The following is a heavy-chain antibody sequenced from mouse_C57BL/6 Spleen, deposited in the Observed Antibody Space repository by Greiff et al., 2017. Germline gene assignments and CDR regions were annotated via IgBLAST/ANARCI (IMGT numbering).Heavy chain of an antibody. J-gene: IGHJ4*01. CDR2: ISSGGSYT. CDR1: GFTFSSYG. Sequence: EVKVVESGGDLVKPGGSLKLSCAASGFTFSSYGMSWVRQTPDKRLEWVATISSGGSYTYYPDSVKGRFTISRDNAKNTLYLQMSSLKSEDTAMYYCARQDYYGSSHYAMDYWGQGTSVTVSS. V-gene: IGHV5-6*01. CDR3: ARQDYYGSSHYAMDY. D-gene: IGHD1-1*01.